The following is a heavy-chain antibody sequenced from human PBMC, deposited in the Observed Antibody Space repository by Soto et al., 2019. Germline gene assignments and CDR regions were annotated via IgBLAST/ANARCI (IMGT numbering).Heavy chain of an antibody. J-gene: IGHJ4*02. V-gene: IGHV3-66*01. D-gene: IGHD5-18*01. CDR2: IYSGGST. CDR3: ARATWIQLWLYFDY. CDR1: GFTVSSNY. Sequence: GGSLRLSCAASGFTVSSNYMSWVRQAPGKGLEWVSVIYSGGSTYYADSVKGRFTISRDNSKNTLYLQMNSLRAEDTAVYYCARATWIQLWLYFDYWGQGTLVTVSS.